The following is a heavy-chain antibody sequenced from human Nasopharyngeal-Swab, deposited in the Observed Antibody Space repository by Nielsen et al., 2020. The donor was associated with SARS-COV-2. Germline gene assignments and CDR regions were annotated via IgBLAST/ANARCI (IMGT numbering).Heavy chain of an antibody. CDR1: GFTFDDYA. CDR2: ISGDGGST. Sequence: GSSLRLSCAASGFTFDDYAMHWDRQAPGKGLEWVSLISGDGGSTYYADSVKGRFTISRDNSKNSLYLQMNSLRTEDTALYYCAKGSYSSSWYFGRGGHYYGMDVWGQGTTVTVSS. V-gene: IGHV3-43*02. J-gene: IGHJ6*02. CDR3: AKGSYSSSWYFGRGGHYYGMDV. D-gene: IGHD6-13*01.